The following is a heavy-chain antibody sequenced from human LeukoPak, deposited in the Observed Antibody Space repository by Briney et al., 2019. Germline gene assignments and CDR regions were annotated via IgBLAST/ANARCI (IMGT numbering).Heavy chain of an antibody. J-gene: IGHJ4*02. CDR1: GGSISSGGYY. Sequence: PSETLSLTCTVSGGSISSGGYYWSWIRQHPGKGLEWIGYIYYSGSTYYNPSLKSRVTISVDTSKNQFSLELSSVTAADPAVYYCARDSASRVYYDYGGQETLVTVSS. V-gene: IGHV4-31*03. CDR3: ARDSASRVYYDY. CDR2: IYYSGST. D-gene: IGHD3-22*01.